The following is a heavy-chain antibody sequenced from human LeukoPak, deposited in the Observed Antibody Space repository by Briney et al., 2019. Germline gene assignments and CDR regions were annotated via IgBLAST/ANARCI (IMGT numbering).Heavy chain of an antibody. D-gene: IGHD5-12*01. Sequence: PGGSLRLSCAASGFTFSSYGMYWVRQAPGKGLEWVAVIWYDGSNKYYADSVKGRFTISRDNSKNTLYLQMNSLRAEDTAVYYCARSVRWLQIDYWGQGTLVTVSS. CDR3: ARSVRWLQIDY. CDR1: GFTFSSYG. CDR2: IWYDGSNK. J-gene: IGHJ4*02. V-gene: IGHV3-33*01.